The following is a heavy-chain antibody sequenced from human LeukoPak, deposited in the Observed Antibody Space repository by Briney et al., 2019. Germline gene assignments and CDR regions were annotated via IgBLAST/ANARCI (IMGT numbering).Heavy chain of an antibody. Sequence: GSLRLSCAASGFSLSSYGMHWVRQAPGKGLEWVAAISYDGSNKYYTDSVKGRFTISRDDSKNTLYLQMNSLRDEDTAVYYCASWDPQLGDAFDIWGQGTMVTVSS. V-gene: IGHV3-30*03. CDR2: ISYDGSNK. J-gene: IGHJ3*02. D-gene: IGHD3-16*01. CDR1: GFSLSSYG. CDR3: ASWDPQLGDAFDI.